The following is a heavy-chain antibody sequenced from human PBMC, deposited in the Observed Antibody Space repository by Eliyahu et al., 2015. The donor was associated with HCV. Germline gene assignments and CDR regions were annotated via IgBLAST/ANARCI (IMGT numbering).Heavy chain of an antibody. V-gene: IGHV3-9*01. CDR1: GFTFDDYA. Sequence: EVQLVESGGGLVQPGRSLRLSCAASGFTFDDYAMHWVRQAPGKGLEWVXXIXWNGGSVAYAVXXKGRFTISRDNAKNSLYLQMNTLRAEDTAFYYCAKDRNYYQSSGFFDYWGQGTLVTVSS. D-gene: IGHD3-22*01. CDR3: AKDRNYYQSSGFFDY. J-gene: IGHJ4*02. CDR2: IXWNGGSV.